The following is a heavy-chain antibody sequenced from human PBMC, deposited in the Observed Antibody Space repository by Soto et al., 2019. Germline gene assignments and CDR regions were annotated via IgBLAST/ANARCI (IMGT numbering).Heavy chain of an antibody. J-gene: IGHJ5*02. V-gene: IGHV4-31*03. CDR2: IYYSGNT. Sequence: QVKLQESGPGLVKPSQTLSLTCTVSGGSISSGGYYWAWIRQHPGKGLEWIGNIYYSGNTHYNPSLNSRVTMSADTSTNQFPLRLSSVTPADTAKYYCGRNSGNSYGYGWFDPWGQGTPVTVSS. D-gene: IGHD5-18*01. CDR3: GRNSGNSYGYGWFDP. CDR1: GGSISSGGYY.